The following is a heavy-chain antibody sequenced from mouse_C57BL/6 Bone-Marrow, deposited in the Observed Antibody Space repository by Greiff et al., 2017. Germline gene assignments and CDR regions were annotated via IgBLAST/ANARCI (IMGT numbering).Heavy chain of an antibody. Sequence: EVKLMESGGDLVKPGGSLKLSCAASGFTFSSYGMSWVRQTPDKRLEWVATISSGGSSTYYPDSVKGRITISRDNDKNTLYLQMSSLKSEDTAMYYCARYDYAAMDYWGQGTSVTVSS. CDR2: ISSGGSST. J-gene: IGHJ4*01. V-gene: IGHV5-6*01. CDR1: GFTFSSYG. CDR3: ARYDYAAMDY.